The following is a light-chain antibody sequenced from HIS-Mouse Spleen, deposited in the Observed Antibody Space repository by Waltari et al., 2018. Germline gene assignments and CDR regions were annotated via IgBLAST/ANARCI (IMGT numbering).Light chain of an antibody. V-gene: IGLV3-21*03. CDR1: NIGSKS. CDR2: DDS. J-gene: IGLJ1*01. CDR3: QVWDSSSDHPYV. Sequence: SYVLTQPPSVSVVPGKTARITWGGNNIGSKSVHWYQQKPGQAPVLVVYDDSDRPSGIPERFSGSNSGNTATLTISRVEAGDEADYYCQVWDSSSDHPYVFGTGTKVTVL.